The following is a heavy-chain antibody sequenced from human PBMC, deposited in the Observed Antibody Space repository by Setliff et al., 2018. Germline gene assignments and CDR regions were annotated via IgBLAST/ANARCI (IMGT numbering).Heavy chain of an antibody. D-gene: IGHD2-2*01. CDR1: GFTFSSYS. CDR2: ISSSSSTI. V-gene: IGHV3-48*01. Sequence: GGSLRLSCAASGFTFSSYSMNWVRQAPGKGLEWVSYISSSSSTIYYADSVKGRFTISRDNAKNSLYLQMNSLRAEDTAVYYCARDQFSVIWEQLLNYFDYWGQGTLVTVSS. J-gene: IGHJ4*02. CDR3: ARDQFSVIWEQLLNYFDY.